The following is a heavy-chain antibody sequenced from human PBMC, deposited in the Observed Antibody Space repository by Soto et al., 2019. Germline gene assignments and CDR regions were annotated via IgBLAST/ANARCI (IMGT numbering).Heavy chain of an antibody. J-gene: IGHJ6*02. V-gene: IGHV3-23*01. CDR2: ISGSGGST. CDR3: AKTRGRLLWFGELLTTEHYYYYGMDV. D-gene: IGHD3-10*01. CDR1: GFTFSSYA. Sequence: GGSLRLSCAASGFTFSSYAMSWVRQAPGKGLEWVSAISGSGGSTYYADSVKGRFTISRDNSKNTLYLQMNSLRAEDTAVYYCAKTRGRLLWFGELLTTEHYYYYGMDVCGQGTTVTVSS.